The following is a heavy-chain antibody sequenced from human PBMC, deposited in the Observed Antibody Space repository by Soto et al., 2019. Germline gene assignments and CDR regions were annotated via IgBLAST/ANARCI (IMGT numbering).Heavy chain of an antibody. CDR1: GYTFTNYV. CDR2: INSANGNT. CDR3: ARGLTIFGVVIGY. Sequence: DSVKVSCKPSGYTFTNYVVDWGRKAPGQGLEWMGWINSANGNTKYSEKFQGRVTITRDTSASTAYMELNSLTSEDTAVYYCARGLTIFGVVIGYWGQGTLVNVSS. V-gene: IGHV1-3*01. J-gene: IGHJ4*02. D-gene: IGHD3-3*01.